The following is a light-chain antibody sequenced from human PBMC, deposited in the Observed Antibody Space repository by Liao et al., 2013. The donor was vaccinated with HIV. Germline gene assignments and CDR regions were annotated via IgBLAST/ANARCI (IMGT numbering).Light chain of an antibody. V-gene: IGLV3-21*04. Sequence: SYVLTQPPSVSVAPGKTARITCGGNNIGTKSVHWYQQKPGQAPVLVIYYDSDRPSGIPERFSGSNSGNTATLTISRVEAGDEADYFCQGWDGTIEFPMFGGGTKLTVL. CDR3: QGWDGTIEFPM. CDR2: YDS. J-gene: IGLJ3*02. CDR1: NIGTKS.